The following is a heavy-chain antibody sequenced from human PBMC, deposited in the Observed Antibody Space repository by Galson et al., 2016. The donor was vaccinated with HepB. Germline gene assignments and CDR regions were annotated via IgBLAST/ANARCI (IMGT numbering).Heavy chain of an antibody. CDR2: ISFDASDK. D-gene: IGHD3-3*01. CDR1: GFTFSTYA. J-gene: IGHJ6*02. Sequence: SLRLSCAASGFTFSTYAIHWVRQAPGKGLEWVAGISFDASDKYYADSVKGRFTISRDTSKNAYLQVNSLRAEDTAMYYCARSLTGSYDFWGAIYNYYAMVVWGQGTTVTVS. CDR3: ARSLTGSYDFWGAIYNYYAMVV. V-gene: IGHV3-30*04.